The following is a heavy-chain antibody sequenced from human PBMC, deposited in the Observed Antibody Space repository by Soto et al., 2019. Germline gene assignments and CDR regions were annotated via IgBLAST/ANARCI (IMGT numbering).Heavy chain of an antibody. CDR1: GGTFNTYA. CDR2: ISPMFGAA. CDR3: AREVQVHTPAFVY. D-gene: IGHD3-10*01. V-gene: IGHV1-69*19. Sequence: QVQLVQSGAEMKKPGSSVKVSCQSSGGTFNTYAMNWVRQAPGQGPEWMGDISPMFGAANYATKFQGRVTITADESTGTSYMPLSRLTSEDTALYFCAREVQVHTPAFVYWGQGTLVTVSS. J-gene: IGHJ4*02.